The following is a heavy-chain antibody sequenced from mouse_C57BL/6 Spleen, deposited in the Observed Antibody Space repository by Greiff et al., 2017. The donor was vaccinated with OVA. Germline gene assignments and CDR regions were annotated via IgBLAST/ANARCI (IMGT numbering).Heavy chain of an antibody. D-gene: IGHD1-1*01. CDR1: GYTFTSYW. V-gene: IGHV1-72*01. CDR2: IDPNSGGT. Sequence: VKLQESGAELVKPGASVKLSCKASGYTFTSYWMHWVKQRPGRGLEWIGRIDPNSGGTKYNEKFKSKATLTVDKPSSTAYMQLSSLTSEDSAVYYCSRDYYGSSAWFAYWGQGTLVTVSA. CDR3: SRDYYGSSAWFAY. J-gene: IGHJ3*01.